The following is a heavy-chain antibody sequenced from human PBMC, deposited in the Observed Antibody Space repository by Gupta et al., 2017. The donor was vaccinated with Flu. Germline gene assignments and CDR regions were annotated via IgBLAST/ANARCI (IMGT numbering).Heavy chain of an antibody. CDR3: VREWTVGNQSPPWDY. CDR2: FTPNSGAT. D-gene: IGHD3/OR15-3a*01. V-gene: IGHV1-2*02. J-gene: IGHJ4*02. CDR1: GCSLPACF. Sequence: QVQLVQPGAEVRERGASVKVSCRASGCSLPACFIQGVRPAAGQGLEWMGRFTPNSGATKFAQQLEGRVTMTSDTSITTAYMELSGLRSDDTAVYYCVREWTVGNQSPPWDYWGQGTLVTVSS.